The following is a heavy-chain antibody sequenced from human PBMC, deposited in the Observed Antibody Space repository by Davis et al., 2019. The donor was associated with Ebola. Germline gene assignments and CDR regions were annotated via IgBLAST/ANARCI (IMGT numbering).Heavy chain of an antibody. CDR1: GFTFSSYS. D-gene: IGHD6-13*01. Sequence: PGGSLRLSCAASGFTFSSYSMNWVRQAPGKGLEWVSSISSSSSYIYYADSVKGRFTISRDNAKNSLYLQMNSLRAEDTAVYYCARGGLDGSSVGSWFDPWGQGTLVTVSS. CDR2: ISSSSSYI. V-gene: IGHV3-21*01. J-gene: IGHJ5*02. CDR3: ARGGLDGSSVGSWFDP.